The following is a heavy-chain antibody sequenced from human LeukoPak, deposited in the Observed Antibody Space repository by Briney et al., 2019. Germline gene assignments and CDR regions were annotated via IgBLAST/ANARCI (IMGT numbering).Heavy chain of an antibody. CDR1: GGSISSGSYY. V-gene: IGHV4-61*02. D-gene: IGHD2-2*01. Sequence: SETLSLTCTVSGGSISSGSYYWSWIRQPAGKGLEWIGRIYTSGSTNYNPSLKSRVTISVDTSKNQFSLKLSSVTAADTAVYYCARGHGRIVVVPAAMRYYFDYWGQGTLVTVSS. J-gene: IGHJ4*02. CDR3: ARGHGRIVVVPAAMRYYFDY. CDR2: IYTSGST.